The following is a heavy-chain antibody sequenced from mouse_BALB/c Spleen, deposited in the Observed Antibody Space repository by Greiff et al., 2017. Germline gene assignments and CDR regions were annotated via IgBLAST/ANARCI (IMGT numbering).Heavy chain of an antibody. J-gene: IGHJ3*01. CDR3: ARGGGSWFAY. CDR1: GFTFSDYY. V-gene: IGHV5-4*02. Sequence: EVKLMESGGGLVKPGGSLKLSCAASGFTFSDYYMYWVRQTPEKRLEWVATISDGGSYTYYPDSVTGRFTISRDNAKNNLYLQMSRLKSEDTAMYYCARGGGSWFAYWGQGTLVTVSA. CDR2: ISDGGSYT.